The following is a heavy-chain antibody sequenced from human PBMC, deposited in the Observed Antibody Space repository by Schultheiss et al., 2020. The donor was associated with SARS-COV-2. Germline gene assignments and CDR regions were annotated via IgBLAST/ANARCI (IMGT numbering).Heavy chain of an antibody. V-gene: IGHV1-18*01. D-gene: IGHD2-2*02. CDR3: ASWGYCSSTSCYRDYYYYGMDV. Sequence: GESLKISCKASGYTFTSYGISWVRQAPGQGLEWMGWISAYNGNTNYAQKLQGRVTMTTDTSTSTAYMELRSLRSDDTAVYYCASWGYCSSTSCYRDYYYYGMDVWGQGTTVTVSS. CDR1: GYTFTSYG. CDR2: ISAYNGNT. J-gene: IGHJ6*02.